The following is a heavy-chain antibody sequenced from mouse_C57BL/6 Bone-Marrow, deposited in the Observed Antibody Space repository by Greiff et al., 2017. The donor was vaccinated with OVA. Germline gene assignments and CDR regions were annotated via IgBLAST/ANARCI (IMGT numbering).Heavy chain of an antibody. J-gene: IGHJ2*01. D-gene: IGHD1-1*01. CDR1: GYTFTDHT. CDR3: ARTVQYYGSSYNY. V-gene: IGHV1-78*01. Sequence: QVQLQQSDAELVKPGASVKISCKVSGYTFTDHTIHWMKQRPEQGLEWIGYIYPRNGSTKYNEKFKGKATLTADKSSSTAYMQLNSLTSEDSAVDFCARTVQYYGSSYNYWGQGTTLTVSS. CDR2: IYPRNGST.